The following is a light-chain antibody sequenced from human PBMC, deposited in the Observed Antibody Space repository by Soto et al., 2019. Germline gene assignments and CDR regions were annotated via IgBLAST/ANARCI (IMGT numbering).Light chain of an antibody. CDR3: QQYNNWPPTWT. CDR2: GAS. J-gene: IGKJ1*01. CDR1: QSVSSN. Sequence: EIVMTQSPATLSVSPGERATLSCRASQSVSSNLAWYQQKPGQAPRLLIYGASTRATGIPARFSGSGSGTEFTLTISSLQSEDFAVYYCQQYNNWPPTWTFGQGT. V-gene: IGKV3-15*01.